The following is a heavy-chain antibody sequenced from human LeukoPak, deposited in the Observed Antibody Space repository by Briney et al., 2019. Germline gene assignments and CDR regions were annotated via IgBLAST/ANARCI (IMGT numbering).Heavy chain of an antibody. D-gene: IGHD6-19*01. CDR2: IYTSGST. CDR3: ARGSSGWYRDYNWFDP. Sequence: SETLSLTCTVSGGSISSYYWSWIRQPAGKGLEWIGRIYTSGSTNYNPSLKSRVTMSVDTPKNQFSLKLSSVTAADTAVYYCARGSSGWYRDYNWFDPWGQGTLVTVSS. J-gene: IGHJ5*02. CDR1: GGSISSYY. V-gene: IGHV4-4*07.